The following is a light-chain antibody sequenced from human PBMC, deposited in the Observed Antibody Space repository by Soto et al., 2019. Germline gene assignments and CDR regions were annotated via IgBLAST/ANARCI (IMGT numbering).Light chain of an antibody. Sequence: EIVLTQSPATLSVSPGNRATLSCRASQSVNSDLAWYQQKPGQAPRLLIYGASTRATGTPTSFSGSVYETEFTLIISSLQSEDFAVYFCQQYNNLPPYTFGQGTKLESK. CDR1: QSVNSD. CDR3: QQYNNLPPYT. V-gene: IGKV3-15*01. J-gene: IGKJ2*01. CDR2: GAS.